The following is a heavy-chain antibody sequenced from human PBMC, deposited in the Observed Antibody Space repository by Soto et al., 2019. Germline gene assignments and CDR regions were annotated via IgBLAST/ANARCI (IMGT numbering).Heavy chain of an antibody. CDR1: GGTISSSNW. V-gene: IGHV4-4*02. CDR2: IYHRGST. J-gene: IGHJ4*02. Sequence: PSETLSLTCSVSGGTISSSNWWRRVRQPPGKGLEWIAEIYHRGSTNYNPSLKSRVTISVDKSKNQFSLKLSSVTAADTAVYSCARAAMGGSSWPFDYWGQGTLVTV. CDR3: ARAAMGGSSWPFDY. D-gene: IGHD6-13*01.